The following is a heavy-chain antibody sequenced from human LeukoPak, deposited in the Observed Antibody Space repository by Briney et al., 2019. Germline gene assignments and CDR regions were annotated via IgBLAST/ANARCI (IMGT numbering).Heavy chain of an antibody. CDR2: LYIGGNT. CDR1: GLTVNNNY. Sequence: GGSLRLSCAASGLTVNNNYMNWVRRAPGKGLEWVSALYIGGNTYYADSVRGRFTISRDNSKNTLYLQMNSLRAEDTAIYYCMTAAGYNFGQYWGQGTLVTVSS. CDR3: MTAAGYNFGQY. J-gene: IGHJ4*02. V-gene: IGHV3-53*01. D-gene: IGHD5-18*01.